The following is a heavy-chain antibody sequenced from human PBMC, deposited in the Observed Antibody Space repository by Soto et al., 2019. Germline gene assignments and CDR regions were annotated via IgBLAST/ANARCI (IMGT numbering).Heavy chain of an antibody. CDR1: SGSISVTNVF. J-gene: IGHJ4*02. D-gene: IGHD1-20*01. CDR2: IDYSGTA. Sequence: SETLSVTCTVSSGSISVTNVFWGWVRQPPGKGLEWIGNIDYSGTAYFSPSLATRVTFHVDTSKNQFSLTLYSVTAADTAVYYCARITGRHLDYWGQGILVTVSS. CDR3: ARITGRHLDY. V-gene: IGHV4-39*01.